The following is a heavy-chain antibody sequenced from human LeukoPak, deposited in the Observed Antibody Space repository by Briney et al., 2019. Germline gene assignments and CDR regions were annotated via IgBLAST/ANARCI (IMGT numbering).Heavy chain of an antibody. Sequence: HTGGSLRLSCAASGFTFSSYAMSWVRQAPGKGLEWVSAIGGSGGTTYYADSVKGRFTISRDNSKNTLYLQMNSLRAEDTAVYYCAKDTASSWWYFDLWGRGTLVTVSS. J-gene: IGHJ2*01. CDR2: IGGSGGTT. CDR3: AKDTASSWWYFDL. V-gene: IGHV3-23*01. D-gene: IGHD5-18*01. CDR1: GFTFSSYA.